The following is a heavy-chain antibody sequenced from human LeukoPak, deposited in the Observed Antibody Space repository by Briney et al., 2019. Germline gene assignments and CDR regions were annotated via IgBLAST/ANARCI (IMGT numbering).Heavy chain of an antibody. D-gene: IGHD6-13*01. CDR3: ARASYSSSWYRTAEYFQH. CDR1: GGSISSGDYY. J-gene: IGHJ1*01. V-gene: IGHV4-30-4*08. CDR2: INHSGST. Sequence: SQTLSLTCTVSGGSISSGDYYWSWIRQPPGKGLEWIGEINHSGSTNYNPSLKSRVTISVDTSKNQFSLKLSSVTAADTAVYYCARASYSSSWYRTAEYFQHWGQGTLVTVSS.